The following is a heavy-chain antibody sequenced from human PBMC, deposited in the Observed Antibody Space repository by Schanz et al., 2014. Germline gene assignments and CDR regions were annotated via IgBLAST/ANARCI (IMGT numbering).Heavy chain of an antibody. V-gene: IGHV1-18*01. D-gene: IGHD3-3*01. Sequence: QVQLVQSGAEVKKPGASVKVSCKASGYTFTSYGISWVRQAPGQGLEWVGWISVYNHNKEYDQKFQGRVTMTTDTSTSTVYMELRSLRSDDTAVYYCARSAGRDFWSGYYTRFDYWGRGTLVTVSS. J-gene: IGHJ2*01. CDR2: ISVYNHNK. CDR3: ARSAGRDFWSGYYTRFDY. CDR1: GYTFTSYG.